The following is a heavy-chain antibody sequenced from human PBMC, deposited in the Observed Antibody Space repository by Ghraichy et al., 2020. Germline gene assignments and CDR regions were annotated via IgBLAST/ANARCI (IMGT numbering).Heavy chain of an antibody. Sequence: GGSLRLSCAASGFTVSSNYMSWVRQAPGKGLKWVSVIYSGGSTYYADSVKGRFTISRDNSKNTLYLQMNSLRAEDTAVYYCARDSPRDYGGNYYYGMDVWGLGTTVTVSS. CDR3: ARDSPRDYGGNYYYGMDV. V-gene: IGHV3-53*01. CDR2: IYSGGST. D-gene: IGHD4-23*01. J-gene: IGHJ6*02. CDR1: GFTVSSNY.